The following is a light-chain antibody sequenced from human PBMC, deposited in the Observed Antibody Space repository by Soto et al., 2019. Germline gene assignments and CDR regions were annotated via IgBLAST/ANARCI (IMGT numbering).Light chain of an antibody. CDR1: ESVSSN. CDR3: QQYGNSPPGN. Sequence: EIEMTQSPATLSLAPGERVTLSCRASESVSSNLAWYQQKPGQAPRLLIYGASNRATGIPDRFSGSGSGADFTLTISRLEPEDFAVYFCQQYGNSPPGNFGQGTRLEIK. J-gene: IGKJ5*01. CDR2: GAS. V-gene: IGKV3-20*01.